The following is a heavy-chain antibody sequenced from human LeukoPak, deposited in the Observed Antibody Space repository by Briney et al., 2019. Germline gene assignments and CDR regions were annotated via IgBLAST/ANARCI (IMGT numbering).Heavy chain of an antibody. CDR3: AREVRGSGYYSALWYFDY. CDR1: GFTFSSYA. Sequence: PGGSLRLSCAASGFTFSSYAMHWVRQAPGKALEWVAVISYDGSNKYYADSVKGRFTISRDNSKNTLYLQMNSLRAEDTAVYYCAREVRGSGYYSALWYFDYWGQGTLVTVSS. J-gene: IGHJ4*02. V-gene: IGHV3-30-3*01. D-gene: IGHD3-22*01. CDR2: ISYDGSNK.